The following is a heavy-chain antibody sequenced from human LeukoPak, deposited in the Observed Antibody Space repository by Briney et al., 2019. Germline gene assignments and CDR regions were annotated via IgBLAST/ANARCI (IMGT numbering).Heavy chain of an antibody. V-gene: IGHV4-61*01. D-gene: IGHD5-24*01. Sequence: SETLSLTCTVSGYSISSGYYWSWIRQPPGKGLEWIGYIYYSGRTNYNPSLKSRVTISIDTSKNQFSLKLSSVTAADTAVYYCASHRDGYKRGLFDSWGQGTLATVSS. CDR2: IYYSGRT. CDR1: GYSISSGYY. J-gene: IGHJ4*02. CDR3: ASHRDGYKRGLFDS.